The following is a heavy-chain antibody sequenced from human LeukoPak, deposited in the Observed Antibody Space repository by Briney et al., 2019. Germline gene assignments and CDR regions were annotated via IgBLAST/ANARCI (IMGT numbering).Heavy chain of an antibody. V-gene: IGHV5-51*01. J-gene: IGHJ3*02. CDR3: ARAPYDSSGYFAFDI. Sequence: HGESLKISCKGSGYSFTSYWIGWVRQMPGKGLECMGIIYPGDSDTKYSPSFQGQVTISADKSISTAYLQWSSLKASDTAMYYCARAPYDSSGYFAFDIWGQGTMVTVSS. CDR2: IYPGDSDT. D-gene: IGHD3-22*01. CDR1: GYSFTSYW.